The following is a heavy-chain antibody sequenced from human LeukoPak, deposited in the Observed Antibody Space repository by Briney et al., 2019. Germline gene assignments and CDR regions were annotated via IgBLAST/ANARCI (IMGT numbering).Heavy chain of an antibody. D-gene: IGHD6-6*01. V-gene: IGHV1-46*01. CDR3: ARRSRTIAAIDY. CDR2: INPSGGST. J-gene: IGHJ4*02. CDR1: GYTFTSYY. Sequence: ASVKVSCKASGYTFTSYYMHWVRQAPGQGLEWMGIINPSGGSTSYAQKFQGRVTMTRDMSTSTVYMELSSLRSEDTAVYYCARRSRTIAAIDYWGQGTLVTVSS.